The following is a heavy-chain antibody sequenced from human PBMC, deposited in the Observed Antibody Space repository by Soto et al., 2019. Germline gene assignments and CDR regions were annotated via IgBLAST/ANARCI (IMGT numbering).Heavy chain of an antibody. V-gene: IGHV4-59*01. Sequence: SETLSLTCTVSGGSISSYYWSWIRQPPGKGLEWIGYIYYSGSTNYNPSLKSRVTISVDTSKNQFSLKLSSVTAADTAVYYCARVRSSNCDFWSGYSDNWFDPWGQGTLVTVSS. CDR1: GGSISSYY. CDR3: ARVRSSNCDFWSGYSDNWFDP. D-gene: IGHD3-3*01. J-gene: IGHJ5*02. CDR2: IYYSGST.